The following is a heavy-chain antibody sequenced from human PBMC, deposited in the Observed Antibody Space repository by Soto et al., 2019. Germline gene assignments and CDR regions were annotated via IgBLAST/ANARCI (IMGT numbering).Heavy chain of an antibody. J-gene: IGHJ3*02. CDR1: GFTFSTYN. Sequence: SGGGLVKPEESLRLSCAASGFTFSTYNMKWVRQAPGKGLEWVSSISTSGSYIFYAGSVRGRFTIFRDDAKNSLHLQMNSLRAEDTAVYYCATIGDRDGFDIWGQGTTVIVSS. CDR2: ISTSGSYI. CDR3: ATIGDRDGFDI. V-gene: IGHV3-21*06. D-gene: IGHD4-17*01.